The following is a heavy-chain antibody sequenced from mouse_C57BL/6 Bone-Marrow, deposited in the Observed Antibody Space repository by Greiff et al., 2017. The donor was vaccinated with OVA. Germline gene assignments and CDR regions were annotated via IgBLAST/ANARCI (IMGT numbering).Heavy chain of an antibody. J-gene: IGHJ3*01. CDR1: GFTFSNYW. V-gene: IGHV6-3*01. D-gene: IGHD2-1*01. Sequence: EVQLVESGGGLVQPGGSMKLSCVASGFTFSNYWMNWVRQSPEKGLEWVAQIRLKSDNYATHYAESVKGRFTISRDDSKSSVYLQMNNLRAEDTGIYYCTGDGNYDAYWGQGTLVTVSA. CDR3: TGDGNYDAY. CDR2: IRLKSDNYAT.